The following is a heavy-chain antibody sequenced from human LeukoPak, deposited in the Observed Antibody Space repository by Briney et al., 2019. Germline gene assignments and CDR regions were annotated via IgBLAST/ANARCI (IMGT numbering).Heavy chain of an antibody. CDR2: IYYCGTT. CDR3: TRHKCSGIYCPFDY. CDR1: GDSISSTSYF. Sequence: WETLSLTCTASGDSISSTSYFWGWIRQPPGKGLEWIATIYYCGTTYYNPSLKSRVTISVDTSKNQFSLKLSSVSASDTAVYYCTRHKCSGIYCPFDYWGQGTLGTVSS. J-gene: IGHJ4*02. D-gene: IGHD2-15*01. V-gene: IGHV4-39*01.